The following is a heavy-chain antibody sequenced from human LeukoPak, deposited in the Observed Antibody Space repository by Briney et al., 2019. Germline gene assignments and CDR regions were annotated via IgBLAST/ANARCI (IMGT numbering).Heavy chain of an antibody. CDR3: AREGWYGTLDY. Sequence: SETLSLTCTVSGGSISSYYWSWIRQPAGKGLEWIRRIYTSGSTNYNPSLESRVTISVDKSKNQFSLKLSSVTAADTAVYYCAREGWYGTLDYWGQGPLVTVSS. CDR1: GGSISSYY. D-gene: IGHD6-19*01. V-gene: IGHV4-4*07. J-gene: IGHJ4*02. CDR2: IYTSGST.